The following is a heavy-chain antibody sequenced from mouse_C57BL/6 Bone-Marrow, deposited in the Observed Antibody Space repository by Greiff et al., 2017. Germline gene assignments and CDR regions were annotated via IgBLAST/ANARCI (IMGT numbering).Heavy chain of an antibody. D-gene: IGHD1-1*01. CDR1: GYTFSSYA. V-gene: IGHV5-4*01. Sequence: EVKLQESGGGLVKPGGSLKLSCAASGYTFSSYAMSWVSQTPEKRLEWVATISDGGSYTYYPDNVKGRFTISRDNAKNNLYLQMSQLTSEDTSMYYCARDQYYSSSAWFAYWGQGTLVTVSA. CDR2: ISDGGSYT. CDR3: ARDQYYSSSAWFAY. J-gene: IGHJ3*01.